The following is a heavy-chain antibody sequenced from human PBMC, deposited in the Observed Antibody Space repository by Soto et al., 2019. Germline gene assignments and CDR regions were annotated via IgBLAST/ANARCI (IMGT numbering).Heavy chain of an antibody. CDR2: ISTFNGNA. Sequence: SVKVSCKTSGYTFTSYGISWVRQAPGQGLECMGWISTFNGNAHYAQNLQDRVTMTIDTSTSTAYLELTGLRSDDTGVYYCARLNGYSTGWFATWGQGTLVTVSS. CDR3: ARLNGYSTGWFAT. D-gene: IGHD2-8*02. J-gene: IGHJ5*02. CDR1: GYTFTSYG. V-gene: IGHV1-18*04.